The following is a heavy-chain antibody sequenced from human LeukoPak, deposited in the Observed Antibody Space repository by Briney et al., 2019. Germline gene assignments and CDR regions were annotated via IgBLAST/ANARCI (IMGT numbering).Heavy chain of an antibody. CDR1: GFTVSSNY. CDR3: ARVDYDYGGPN. V-gene: IGHV3-53*01. D-gene: IGHD4-23*01. J-gene: IGHJ4*02. Sequence: PGGSLRLSCAASGFTVSSNYMSWVRQAPGKGLEWVSVIYSGGSTYYADSVKGRFTISRDNSKNTLYLQMNSLRAEDTAVYYCARVDYDYGGPNWGQGTLVIVSS. CDR2: IYSGGST.